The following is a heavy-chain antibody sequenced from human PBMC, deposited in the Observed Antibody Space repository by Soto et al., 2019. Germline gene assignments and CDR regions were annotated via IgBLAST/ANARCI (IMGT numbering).Heavy chain of an antibody. CDR3: AKDNCSGGSCYTRYFDL. J-gene: IGHJ2*01. Sequence: QVQLVESGGGVVQPGRSPRLSCAASGFNFRSYGMHWVRQAPGKGLEWVAVISYDGSKNYYGDYVKGRFTISRDSSKNTVYLQMNSLRAEDTAVYYCAKDNCSGGSCYTRYFDLWGRGTLVTVSS. CDR1: GFNFRSYG. D-gene: IGHD2-15*01. CDR2: ISYDGSKN. V-gene: IGHV3-30*18.